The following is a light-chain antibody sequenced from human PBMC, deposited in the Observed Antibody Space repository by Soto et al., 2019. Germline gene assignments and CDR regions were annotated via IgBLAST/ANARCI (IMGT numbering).Light chain of an antibody. CDR2: EAS. Sequence: DIQLTQSPSTLSASVGDRVTITCRASQSISSWLAWSQQKPGKAPKLLVYEASSLESGVPSRFSGSGSGTEFPLTSSTLQPDDFATDYCQQYETYPLTFGGGTKVEIK. J-gene: IGKJ4*01. V-gene: IGKV1-5*03. CDR3: QQYETYPLT. CDR1: QSISSW.